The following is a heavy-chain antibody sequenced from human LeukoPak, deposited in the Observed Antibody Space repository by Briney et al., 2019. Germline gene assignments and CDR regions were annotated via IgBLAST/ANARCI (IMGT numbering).Heavy chain of an antibody. D-gene: IGHD6-13*01. Sequence: SETLSLTCTVSGGSISSSRYYWGWIRQPPGKGLEWIGSIYYSGSTYYNPSLKSRVTISVDTSKNQFSLKLSSVTAADTAVYYCARSRRIAAAGTVWFDPWGQGTLVTVSS. CDR1: GGSISSSRYY. CDR2: IYYSGST. J-gene: IGHJ5*02. V-gene: IGHV4-39*01. CDR3: ARSRRIAAAGTVWFDP.